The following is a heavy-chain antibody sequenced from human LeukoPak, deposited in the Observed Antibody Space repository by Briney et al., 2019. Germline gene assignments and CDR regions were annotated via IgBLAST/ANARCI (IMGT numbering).Heavy chain of an antibody. CDR1: GGTFSSYA. D-gene: IGHD6-19*01. CDR2: IIPIFGTA. CDR3: ARNINPGRSSGLAGGLEP. Sequence: ASVEVSCKASGGTFSSYAISWVRQAPGQGLEWMGRIIPIFGTANYAQKFQGRVTITTDESTSTAYMELSSLRSEDTAVYYCARNINPGRSSGLAGGLEPWGQGTLVTVSS. V-gene: IGHV1-69*05. J-gene: IGHJ5*02.